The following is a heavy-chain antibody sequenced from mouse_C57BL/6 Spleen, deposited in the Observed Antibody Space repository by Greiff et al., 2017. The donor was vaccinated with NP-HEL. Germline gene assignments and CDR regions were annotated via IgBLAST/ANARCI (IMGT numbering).Heavy chain of an antibody. V-gene: IGHV1-54*01. J-gene: IGHJ1*03. Sequence: QVQLQQSVAELVRPGTSVKVSCKASGYAFTNYLIEWVKQRPGQGLEWIGVINPGSGGTNYNEKFKGKATLTADKSSSTAYMQLSSLTSEDSAVYFCARNYGSVWYFDVWGTGTTVTVSS. D-gene: IGHD1-1*01. CDR2: INPGSGGT. CDR1: GYAFTNYL. CDR3: ARNYGSVWYFDV.